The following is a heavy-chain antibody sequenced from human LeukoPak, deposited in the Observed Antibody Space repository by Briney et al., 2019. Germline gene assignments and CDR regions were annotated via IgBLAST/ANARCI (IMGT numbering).Heavy chain of an antibody. Sequence: GGSLRLSCAASGFTLSSYGMHWVRQAPGKGLEWVAFIRYDGSNKYYADSVKGRFTISRDNSKNTLYLQMNSLRAEDTAVYYCAKDKRVAAISPAFDYWGQGTLVTVSS. CDR3: AKDKRVAAISPAFDY. J-gene: IGHJ4*02. CDR2: IRYDGSNK. CDR1: GFTLSSYG. V-gene: IGHV3-30*02. D-gene: IGHD2-15*01.